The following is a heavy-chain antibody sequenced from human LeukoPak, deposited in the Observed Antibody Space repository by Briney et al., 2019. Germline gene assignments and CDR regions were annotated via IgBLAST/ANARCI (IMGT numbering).Heavy chain of an antibody. CDR2: ISSSSSTI. D-gene: IGHD7-27*01. V-gene: IGHV3-48*04. Sequence: GGSLRLSCAASGFTFSSYGMSWVRQAPGKGLEWVSYISSSSSTIYYADSVKGRFTISRDNAKYSLYLQMNSLRAEDTAVYYCARELTGPFDYWGQGTVVTVSS. J-gene: IGHJ4*02. CDR3: ARELTGPFDY. CDR1: GFTFSSYG.